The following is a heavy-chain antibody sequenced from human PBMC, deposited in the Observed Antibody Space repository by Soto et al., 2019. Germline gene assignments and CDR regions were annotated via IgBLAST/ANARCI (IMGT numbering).Heavy chain of an antibody. D-gene: IGHD6-6*01. CDR2: ISYDGSNK. Sequence: QVQLVESGGGVVQPGWSLRLSCAASGFTFSSYAMHWVRQAPGKGLEWVAVISYDGSNKYYADSVKGRFTISRDNSKNTLYLQMNSLRAEDTAVYYCARDVGAARIYNWFDPWGQGTLVTVSS. CDR3: ARDVGAARIYNWFDP. V-gene: IGHV3-30-3*01. CDR1: GFTFSSYA. J-gene: IGHJ5*02.